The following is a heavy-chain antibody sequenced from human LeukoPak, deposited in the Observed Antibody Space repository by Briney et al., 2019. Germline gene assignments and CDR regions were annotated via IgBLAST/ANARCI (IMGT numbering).Heavy chain of an antibody. Sequence: PSETLSLTCAVSGYSIGSSYWWGWIRQPPGKGLEWIGDIYYTGTTNYNPSLKSRVTMSVDTSKNQFSLRLSSVTALDTAVYYCARKIAAAGHFDSWGQGTLVTVSS. V-gene: IGHV4-28*06. J-gene: IGHJ4*02. CDR1: GYSIGSSYW. CDR2: IYYTGTT. D-gene: IGHD6-13*01. CDR3: ARKIAAAGHFDS.